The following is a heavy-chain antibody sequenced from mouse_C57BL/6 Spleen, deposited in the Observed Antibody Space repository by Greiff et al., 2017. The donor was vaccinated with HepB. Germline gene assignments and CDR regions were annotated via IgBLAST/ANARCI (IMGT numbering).Heavy chain of an antibody. CDR1: GYTFTSYW. V-gene: IGHV1-52*01. D-gene: IGHD2-3*01. Sequence: QVQLQQPGAELVRPGSSVKLSCKASGYTFTSYWMHWVKQRPIQGLECIGNIDPSDSETHYNQKFKDKATLTVDKSSSTAYMQLSSLTSEDSAVYYCARSYDGYYDWGQGTTLTVSS. CDR3: ARSYDGYYD. CDR2: IDPSDSET. J-gene: IGHJ2*01.